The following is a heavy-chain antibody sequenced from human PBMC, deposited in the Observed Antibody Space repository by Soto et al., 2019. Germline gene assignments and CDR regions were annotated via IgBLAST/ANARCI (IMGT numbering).Heavy chain of an antibody. J-gene: IGHJ3*02. Sequence: GGSLRLSCAASGFTLSGYAMDWVRQAPGKGLEYVSGINSDGSSTSYADSVKCRFTISRDNAKNTLYLQMNSLRAEDTAVYYCARAGGLLGYCSGGSRHPDGAFDISGQGTMVTVSS. CDR3: ARAGGLLGYCSGGSRHPDGAFDI. CDR1: GFTLSGYA. V-gene: IGHV3-74*01. CDR2: INSDGSST. D-gene: IGHD2-15*01.